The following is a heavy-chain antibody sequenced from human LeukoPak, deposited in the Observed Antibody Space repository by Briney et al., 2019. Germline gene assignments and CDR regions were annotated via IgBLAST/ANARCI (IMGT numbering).Heavy chain of an antibody. Sequence: GGSLRLSCAASGFTFSSYWMSWVRQAPGKGLEWVANIKQDGSEKYYVDSVKGRFTISRDNAKNSLYLQMNSLRAEDTAVYYCARDRTPRGELSLGAFDYWGQGTLVTVSS. CDR2: IKQDGSEK. J-gene: IGHJ4*02. V-gene: IGHV3-7*01. D-gene: IGHD3-16*02. CDR3: ARDRTPRGELSLGAFDY. CDR1: GFTFSSYW.